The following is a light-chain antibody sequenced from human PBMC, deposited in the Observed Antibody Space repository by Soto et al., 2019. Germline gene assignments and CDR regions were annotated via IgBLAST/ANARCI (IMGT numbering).Light chain of an antibody. CDR2: DVS. J-gene: IGLJ2*01. Sequence: QSVLTQPASVSGSPGQSITISCTGTSSDVGGYNYVSWYQQHPGKAPKLIIYDVSNRPSGVSNRFSGSKSVNTASLTISGLQAEDDGDYDCSSYTSSSTVVFGGGTKLTVL. CDR3: SSYTSSSTVV. V-gene: IGLV2-14*03. CDR1: SSDVGGYNY.